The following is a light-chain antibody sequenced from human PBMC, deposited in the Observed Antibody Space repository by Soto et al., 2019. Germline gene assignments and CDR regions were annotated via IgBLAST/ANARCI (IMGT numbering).Light chain of an antibody. J-gene: IGKJ1*01. CDR1: QSFSSTF. Sequence: EILLTQSPDSLSLSPGDRATLSCRASQSFSSTFFAWYQQKPGQAPRLLIYGASSMATVIPDRFSGSVSGTDFTLTISRLESEDFAVYYCHQYASAVTFGQGPKVVIK. V-gene: IGKV3-20*01. CDR3: HQYASAVT. CDR2: GAS.